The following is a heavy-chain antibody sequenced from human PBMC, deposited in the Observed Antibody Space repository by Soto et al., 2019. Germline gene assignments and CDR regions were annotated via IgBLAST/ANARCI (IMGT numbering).Heavy chain of an antibody. V-gene: IGHV1-2*02. CDR2: INPNNGGT. J-gene: IGHJ4*02. D-gene: IGHD1-26*01. Sequence: XSVKVSCKASGYTFTCYYIHWVRHTPGQGLEWMGWINPNNGGTNYVQKFQGRVTMTRDTSISTAYMELRRPTSDDTAVYYCARDLPIVGTTTWDYWGQGTLVTVSS. CDR1: GYTFTCYY. CDR3: ARDLPIVGTTTWDY.